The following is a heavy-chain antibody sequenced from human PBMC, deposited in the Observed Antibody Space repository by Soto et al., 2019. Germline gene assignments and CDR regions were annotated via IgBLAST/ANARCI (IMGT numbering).Heavy chain of an antibody. J-gene: IGHJ1*01. V-gene: IGHV3-74*01. CDR2: ISNDGSS. CDR3: ARLPNKSPQN. Sequence: EVQLVESGGGLVQPGGSLRLSCVASGFTFSSYWMHWVRQAPGKGLVWVSSISNDGSSIYADPVKGRFTISRDNDKNTLYLQMNSLRAEDTAVYYCARLPNKSPQNWGQGTLVIVSP. CDR1: GFTFSSYW.